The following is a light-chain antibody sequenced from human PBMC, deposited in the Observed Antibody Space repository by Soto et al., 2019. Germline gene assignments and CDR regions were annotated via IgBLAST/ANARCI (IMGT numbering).Light chain of an antibody. CDR3: QQFGTSPLYT. V-gene: IGKV3-20*01. CDR2: DAS. CDR1: QTFGRTY. Sequence: ESVLTQSQGTLSLSPGERVTLSCRASQTFGRTYLAWYQQKPGQSPRLLIYDASSRATGIPDRFSGSGSGTDFTRTIIRLEPEDFAVYYCQQFGTSPLYTFGQGTKLEIK. J-gene: IGKJ2*01.